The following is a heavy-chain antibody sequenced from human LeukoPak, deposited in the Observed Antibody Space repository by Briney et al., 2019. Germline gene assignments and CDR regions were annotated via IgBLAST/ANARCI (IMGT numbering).Heavy chain of an antibody. CDR3: ARRGGGRVGSGSYWYFDY. CDR1: GGSISSYY. V-gene: IGHV4-59*08. J-gene: IGHJ4*02. Sequence: PSETPSLTCTVSGGSISSYYWSWIRQPPGKGLEWMGYIYYSGSTNYNPSLKRRVTISVDTSKNQFSLKLSSVTAADTAVYYCARRGGGRVGSGSYWYFDYWGQGTLVTVSS. D-gene: IGHD3-10*01. CDR2: IYYSGST.